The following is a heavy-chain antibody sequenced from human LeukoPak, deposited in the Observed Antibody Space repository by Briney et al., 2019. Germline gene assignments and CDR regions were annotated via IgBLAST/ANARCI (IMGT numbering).Heavy chain of an antibody. CDR3: ARVHCPSSCLLNWFDH. V-gene: IGHV4-39*01. D-gene: IGHD2-2*01. CDR2: IYYSGST. CDR1: GGSISSSSYY. J-gene: IGHJ5*02. Sequence: SETLSLTCTVSGGSISSSSYYWGWIRQPPGKGLEWIARIYYSGSTYYNPSLKSRVTISVDTSKNQFSLKLSSVTAADTAVYYCARVHCPSSCLLNWFDHWGQGTLVTVSS.